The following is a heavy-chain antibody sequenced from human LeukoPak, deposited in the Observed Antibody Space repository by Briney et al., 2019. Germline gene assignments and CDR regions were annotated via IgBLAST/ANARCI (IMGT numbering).Heavy chain of an antibody. D-gene: IGHD4-17*01. CDR2: IYYSGST. CDR3: ARDNPYGDYGVAFGI. Sequence: SETLSLTCTVSGGSISSGGYYWSWIRQHPGKGLEWTGYIYYSGSTYYNPSLKSRVTISVDTSKNQFSLKLSSVTAADTAVYYCARDNPYGDYGVAFGIWGQGTMVTVSS. CDR1: GGSISSGGYY. V-gene: IGHV4-31*03. J-gene: IGHJ3*02.